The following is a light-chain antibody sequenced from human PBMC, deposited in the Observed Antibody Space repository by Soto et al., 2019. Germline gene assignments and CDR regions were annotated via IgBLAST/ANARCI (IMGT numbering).Light chain of an antibody. CDR1: RCISSW. J-gene: IGKJ2*01. CDR3: QQYNSYPYT. Sequence: DIQMTQSPSTLSASVGDRVTITCRASRCISSWLAWYQQKPGKAPKLLIYKASSLESGVPSRFSGSGSGTEFTLTISSLQPDDFATYYCQQYNSYPYTFGQGTKLEIK. V-gene: IGKV1-5*03. CDR2: KAS.